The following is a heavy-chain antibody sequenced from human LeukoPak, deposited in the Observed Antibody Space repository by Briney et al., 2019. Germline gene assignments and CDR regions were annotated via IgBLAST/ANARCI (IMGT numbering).Heavy chain of an antibody. CDR1: GFTFSSYG. D-gene: IGHD4-17*01. J-gene: IGHJ4*02. Sequence: GGSLRLSCAAFGFTFSSYGMHWVRQAPGKGLEWVAVIWYDGSNKYYADSVKGRFTISRDNSKNTLYLQMNSLRAEDTAVYYCARDRGYGDYACYFDYWGQGTLVTVSS. CDR2: IWYDGSNK. V-gene: IGHV3-33*01. CDR3: ARDRGYGDYACYFDY.